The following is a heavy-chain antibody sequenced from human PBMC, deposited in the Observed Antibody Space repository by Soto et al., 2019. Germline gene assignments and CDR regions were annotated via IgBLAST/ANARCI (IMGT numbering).Heavy chain of an antibody. V-gene: IGHV3-33*01. CDR3: ARGPYSGYDFRFDAFDI. CDR1: GFTFSSYG. D-gene: IGHD5-12*01. J-gene: IGHJ3*02. Sequence: GGFLRLSCAASGFTFSSYGMHWVRQAPGKGLEWVAVIWYDGSNKYYADSVKGRFTISRDNSKNTLYLQMNSLRAEDTAVYYCARGPYSGYDFRFDAFDIWGQGTMVTVSS. CDR2: IWYDGSNK.